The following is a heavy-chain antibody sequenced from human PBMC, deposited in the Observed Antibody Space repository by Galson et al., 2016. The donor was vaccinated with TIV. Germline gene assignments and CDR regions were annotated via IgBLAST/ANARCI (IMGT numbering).Heavy chain of an antibody. CDR1: GFIVNTKY. Sequence: SLRLSCAASGFIVNTKYVSWVRQAPRKVLEWVSVIYSDGNAYYADSVKGRFTISGDNSQSTLYLQMNSLRGDDTAVYYCARETVWGQGTTVTVSS. CDR3: ARETV. CDR2: IYSDGNA. V-gene: IGHV3-53*05. J-gene: IGHJ6*02.